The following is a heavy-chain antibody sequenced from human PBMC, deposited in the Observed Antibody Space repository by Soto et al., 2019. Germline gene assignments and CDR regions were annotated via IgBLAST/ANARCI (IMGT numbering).Heavy chain of an antibody. D-gene: IGHD4-17*01. CDR3: AKELTTVAKDVYYYYGLHV. CDR2: IIPVFGSA. V-gene: IGHV1-69*13. CDR1: GCNFRSSA. J-gene: IGHJ6*02. Sequence: SVKVSCKASGCNFRSSAISWVRQAPGQGLEWMGGIIPVFGSANYAQKFQGRVTITADESTSTAYMEVSSLRSDDTAVYYCAKELTTVAKDVYYYYGLHVWGQGTTVTVSS.